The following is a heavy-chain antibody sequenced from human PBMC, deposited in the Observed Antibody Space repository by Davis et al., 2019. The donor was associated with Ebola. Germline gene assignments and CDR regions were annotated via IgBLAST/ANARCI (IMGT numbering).Heavy chain of an antibody. CDR2: ISSSSSYT. CDR1: GFTFSDYY. J-gene: IGHJ4*02. D-gene: IGHD3-3*01. V-gene: IGHV3-11*06. Sequence: PGGSLRLSCAASGFTFSDYYMSWIRQAPGKGLEWVSYISSSSSYTNYADSVKGRFTISRDNAKNSLYLQMNSLRAEDTAVYYCARDRLVGFGDFWSGYSEDYWGQGTLVTVSS. CDR3: ARDRLVGFGDFWSGYSEDY.